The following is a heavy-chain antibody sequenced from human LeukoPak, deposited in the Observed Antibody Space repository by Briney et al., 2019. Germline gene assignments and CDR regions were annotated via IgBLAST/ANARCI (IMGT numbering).Heavy chain of an antibody. CDR3: ARSEDSSSQQYDY. Sequence: SMKVSCKASGGTFSSYAISWVRQAPGQGLEWMGRIIPIFGTANYAQKFQGRVTITTDESTSTAYMELSSLRSEDTAVYYCARSEDSSSQQYDYWGQGTLVTVSS. D-gene: IGHD6-6*01. CDR2: IIPIFGTA. V-gene: IGHV1-69*05. CDR1: GGTFSSYA. J-gene: IGHJ4*02.